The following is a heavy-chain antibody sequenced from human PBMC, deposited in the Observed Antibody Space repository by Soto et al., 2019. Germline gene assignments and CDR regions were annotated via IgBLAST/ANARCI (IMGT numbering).Heavy chain of an antibody. CDR1: GFTFSSYA. J-gene: IGHJ3*02. CDR3: AKLDAIVVVVAAQKADAFDI. D-gene: IGHD2-15*01. Sequence: GGFLRLSCAASGFTFSSYAMSWVRQAPGKGLEWVSAISGSGGSTYYADSVKGRFTISRDNSKNTLYLQMNSLRAEDTAVYYCAKLDAIVVVVAAQKADAFDIWGQGTMVTVSS. CDR2: ISGSGGST. V-gene: IGHV3-23*01.